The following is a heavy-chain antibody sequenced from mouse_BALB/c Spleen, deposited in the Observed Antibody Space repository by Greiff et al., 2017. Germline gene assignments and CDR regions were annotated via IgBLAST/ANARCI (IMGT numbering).Heavy chain of an antibody. CDR2: ISSGSSTI. CDR3: ARHYYGSRGYAMDY. D-gene: IGHD1-1*01. Sequence: EVKLQESGGGLVQPGGSRKLSCAASGFTFSSFGMHWVRQAPEKGLEWVAYISSGSSTIYYADTVKGRFTISRDNPKNTLFLQMTSLRSEDTAMYYCARHYYGSRGYAMDYWGQGTSVTVSS. CDR1: GFTFSSFG. J-gene: IGHJ4*01. V-gene: IGHV5-17*02.